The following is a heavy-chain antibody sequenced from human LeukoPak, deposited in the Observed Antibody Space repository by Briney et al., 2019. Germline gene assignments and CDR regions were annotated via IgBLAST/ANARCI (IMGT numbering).Heavy chain of an antibody. CDR3: ARVLGIQLYYFDY. V-gene: IGHV3-21*01. Sequence: GGSLRLSCTASGFTFSSYTMKWVRQAPGKGLEWVSSISSSSNYIKYADSVKGRFTISRDNAKNSLYLQMNSLRAEDTAVYYCARVLGIQLYYFDYWGQGTLVTVSS. J-gene: IGHJ4*02. CDR1: GFTFSSYT. CDR2: ISSSSNYI. D-gene: IGHD5-18*01.